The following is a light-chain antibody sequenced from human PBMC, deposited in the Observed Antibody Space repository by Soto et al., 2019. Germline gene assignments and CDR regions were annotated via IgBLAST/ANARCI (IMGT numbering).Light chain of an antibody. V-gene: IGLV2-14*03. CDR2: DVN. Sequence: QSALTQPASVSGSPGQSIAISCTGSSSDIGAYNYVFWYQQHPGKAPKLMIYDVNNRPSGVSDRFSGSKSGNTASLTISGLQAEDEADYYCSSYTRDSNYVLGTGTKVTV. CDR3: SSYTRDSNYV. CDR1: SSDIGAYNY. J-gene: IGLJ1*01.